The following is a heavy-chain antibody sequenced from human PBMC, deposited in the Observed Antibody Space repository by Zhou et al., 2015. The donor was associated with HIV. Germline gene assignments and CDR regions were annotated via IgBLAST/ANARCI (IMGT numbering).Heavy chain of an antibody. CDR3: ARGPVDYDSSGYLY. D-gene: IGHD3-22*01. CDR2: IWYDGSNK. J-gene: IGHJ4*02. CDR1: GFTFSSYG. V-gene: IGHV3-33*01. Sequence: QVQLVESGGGVVQPGRSLRLSCAASGFTFSSYGMHWVRQAPGKGLEWVAVIWYDGSNKYYADSVKGRFTISRDNSKNTLYLQMNSLRAEDTAVYYCARGPVDYDSSGYLYWGQGTLVTVSS.